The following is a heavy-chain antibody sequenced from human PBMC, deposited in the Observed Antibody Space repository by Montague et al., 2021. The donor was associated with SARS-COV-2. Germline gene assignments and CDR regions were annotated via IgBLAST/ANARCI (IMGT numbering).Heavy chain of an antibody. CDR2: IYYNGST. V-gene: IGHV4-31*03. CDR3: ARWAALIYYYGLDV. Sequence: TLSLTCTVSGATITSGRYYCTWIRQPPGKGLEYIGNIYYNGSTYYNPSLKSRLTMSVDMYKNQFSLKLRSVTAADTDMYLCARWAALIYYYGLDVWGRGTTVTVSS. J-gene: IGHJ6*02. D-gene: IGHD3-10*01. CDR1: GATITSGRYY.